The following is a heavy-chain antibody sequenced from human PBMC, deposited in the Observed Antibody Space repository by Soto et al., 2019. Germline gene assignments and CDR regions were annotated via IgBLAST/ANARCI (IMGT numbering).Heavy chain of an antibody. D-gene: IGHD6-6*01. J-gene: IGHJ4*02. CDR2: ISGSGGST. V-gene: IGHV3-23*01. CDR1: GFTFSSYA. CDR3: AKDGSVYSSSSGNDY. Sequence: LRLSCAASGFTFSSYAMSWVRQAPGKGLEWVSAISGSGGSTYYADSVKGRFTISRDNSKNTLYLQMNSLRAEDTAVYYCAKDGSVYSSSSGNDYWGQGTLVTVSS.